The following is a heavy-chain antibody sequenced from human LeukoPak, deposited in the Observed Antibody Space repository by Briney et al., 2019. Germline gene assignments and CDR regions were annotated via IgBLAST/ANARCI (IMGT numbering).Heavy chain of an antibody. CDR2: IKQDGSEK. CDR1: GFTFSSYW. CDR3: AGSPTAMELYYYYMDV. V-gene: IGHV3-7*01. Sequence: GGSLRLSCAASGFTFSSYWMSWVRQAPGKGLEWVANIKQDGSEKYYVDSVKGRFTISRDNAKNSLYLQTNSLRAEDTAVYYCAGSPTAMELYYYYMDVWGKGTTVTVSS. D-gene: IGHD5-18*01. J-gene: IGHJ6*03.